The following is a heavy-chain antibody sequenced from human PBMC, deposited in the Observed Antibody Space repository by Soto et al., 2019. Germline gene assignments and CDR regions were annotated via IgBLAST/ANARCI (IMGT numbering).Heavy chain of an antibody. J-gene: IGHJ3*02. CDR2: IYNSGST. D-gene: IGHD2-15*01. Sequence: SETLSLTCTVSSGSISSYYWSWIRQPPGKGLEWIGYIYNSGSTNYNPSLKSRVTISVDTSKNQFSLKLSSVTAADTAVYYCAKVVVGAGGDAFDIWGRGTMVTVSS. CDR3: AKVVVGAGGDAFDI. V-gene: IGHV4-59*01. CDR1: SGSISSYY.